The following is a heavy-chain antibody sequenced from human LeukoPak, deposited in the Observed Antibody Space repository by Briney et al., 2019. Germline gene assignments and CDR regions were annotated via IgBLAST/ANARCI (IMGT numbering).Heavy chain of an antibody. Sequence: NPSQTLSLTCTVSGGSISSGGYYWSWIRQPPGKGLEWIGYIYHSGSTYYNPSLKSRVTISVDRSKSQVSLRLSSVTAADTAVYYCARSGYSGYFDYWGQGTLVTVSS. CDR2: IYHSGST. CDR3: ARSGYSGYFDY. D-gene: IGHD5-12*01. CDR1: GGSISSGGYY. V-gene: IGHV4-30-2*01. J-gene: IGHJ4*02.